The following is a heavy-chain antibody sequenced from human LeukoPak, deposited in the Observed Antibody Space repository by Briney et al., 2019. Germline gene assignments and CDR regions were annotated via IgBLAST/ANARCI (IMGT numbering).Heavy chain of an antibody. CDR1: GFTFSSYE. D-gene: IGHD2-15*01. CDR3: AREGYCSGGSCYGGPDY. J-gene: IGHJ4*02. CDR2: ISSSGSTI. Sequence: PGGSLRLSCAASGFTFSSYEMNWVRQAPGKGLEWVSYISSSGSTIYYADSVKGRFTISRDNAKNSLYLQMNSLRAEDTAVYYCAREGYCSGGSCYGGPDYWGQGTLVTVSS. V-gene: IGHV3-48*03.